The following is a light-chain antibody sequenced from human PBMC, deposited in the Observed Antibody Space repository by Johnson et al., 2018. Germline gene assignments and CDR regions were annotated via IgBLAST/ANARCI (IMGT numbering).Light chain of an antibody. CDR1: SSNIGNNY. J-gene: IGLJ1*01. V-gene: IGLV1-51*02. CDR2: ENN. Sequence: QSVLTQPPSVSAAPGQKVTISCSGSSSNIGNNYVSWYQQLPGTAPKLLIYENNKRPSGIPDRFSGSKSGTSATLGITGLQTGDEDDAYCGTWYRSQSAGNVIGTGTKVTVL. CDR3: GTWYRSQSAGNV.